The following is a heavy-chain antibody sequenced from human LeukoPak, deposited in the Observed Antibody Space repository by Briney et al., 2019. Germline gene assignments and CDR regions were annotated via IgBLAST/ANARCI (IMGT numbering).Heavy chain of an antibody. CDR1: GFTFSTHW. CDR2: IKEDGSVK. Sequence: GGSLRLSCTASGFTFSTHWMTWGRQPPGKGLEWVANIKEDGSVKYYVDSVKGRFTISRDNTKNALYLQMNSLRADDTAVYFCARDSTWQLDYWGQGTLITVSS. J-gene: IGHJ4*02. V-gene: IGHV3-7*03. CDR3: ARDSTWQLDY. D-gene: IGHD5-12*01.